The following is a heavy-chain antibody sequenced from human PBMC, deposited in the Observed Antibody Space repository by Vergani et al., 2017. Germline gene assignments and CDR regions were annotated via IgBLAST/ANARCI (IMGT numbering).Heavy chain of an antibody. V-gene: IGHV3-23*01. J-gene: IGHJ4*02. CDR1: GFTFSSFA. D-gene: IGHD6-19*01. Sequence: EVQLLESGGGLVQPGGSLRLSCAASGFTFSSFAMSWVRQAPGKGLEWVSSIGVSGGGTFYADSVKGRFTFSRDNSKNTLYLQMNSLRAGDTAIYYCAKSGRLGSGWPNPFYYWGQGTLVTVSS. CDR2: IGVSGGGT. CDR3: AKSGRLGSGWPNPFYY.